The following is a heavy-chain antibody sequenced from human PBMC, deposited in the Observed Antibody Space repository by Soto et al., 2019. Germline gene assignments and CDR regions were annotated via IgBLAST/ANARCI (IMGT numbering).Heavy chain of an antibody. CDR1: GGSISIYY. CDR3: ARAYDFWSGYLAGYYYGMDV. V-gene: IGHV4-4*07. CDR2: IYTSGST. J-gene: IGHJ6*02. Sequence: PSETLSLTCTVSGGSISIYYWSWIRQPAGKGLEWIGRIYTSGSTNYNPSLKSRVTMSVDTSKNQFSLKLSSVTAADTAVYYCARAYDFWSGYLAGYYYGMDVWGQGTRVTVSS. D-gene: IGHD3-3*01.